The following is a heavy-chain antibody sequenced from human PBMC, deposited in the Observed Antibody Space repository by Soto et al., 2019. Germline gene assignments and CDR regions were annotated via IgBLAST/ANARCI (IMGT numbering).Heavy chain of an antibody. CDR1: GGTFSSYA. V-gene: IGHV1-69*13. D-gene: IGHD6-6*01. Sequence: SVKVSCKASGGTFSSYAISWVRQAPGQGLEWMGGIIPIFGTANYAQKLQGRVTITADESTSTAYKELSSLRSEDTAVYYCARGEGFVAAPTFKQFDYWGQGTLVTVSS. CDR3: ARGEGFVAAPTFKQFDY. CDR2: IIPIFGTA. J-gene: IGHJ4*02.